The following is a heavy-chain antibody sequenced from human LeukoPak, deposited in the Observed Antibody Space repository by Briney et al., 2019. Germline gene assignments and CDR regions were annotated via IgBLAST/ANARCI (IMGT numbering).Heavy chain of an antibody. CDR2: ISHSGST. D-gene: IGHD1-1*01. J-gene: IGHJ6*02. V-gene: IGHV4-34*01. CDR3: ARPLGQGNEYGMDV. Sequence: SETLSLTCAVYGGSFSGYYWSWIRQPPGKGLEWIGEISHSGSTNHNPSLKSRVTISVDTSKNQFSLKLSSVTAADTAVYYCARPLGQGNEYGMDVWGQGTTVTVSS. CDR1: GGSFSGYY.